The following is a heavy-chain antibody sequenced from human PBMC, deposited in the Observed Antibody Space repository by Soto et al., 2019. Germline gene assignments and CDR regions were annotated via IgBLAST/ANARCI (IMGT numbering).Heavy chain of an antibody. J-gene: IGHJ6*02. V-gene: IGHV3-21*01. Sequence: GGSLRLSCAASGFTFSSYSMNWVRQAPGKGLEWVSSISSSSSYIYYADSVKGRFTISRDNAKNSLYLQMNSLRAEDTAVYYCARDRLARVLYYDYGWDYGMDVWGQGTTVTVSS. CDR2: ISSSSSYI. CDR3: ARDRLARVLYYDYGWDYGMDV. D-gene: IGHD3-16*01. CDR1: GFTFSSYS.